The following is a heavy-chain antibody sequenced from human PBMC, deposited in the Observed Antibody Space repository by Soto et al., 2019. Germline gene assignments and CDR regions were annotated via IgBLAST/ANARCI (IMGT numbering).Heavy chain of an antibody. J-gene: IGHJ4*02. CDR2: ISAYNGNT. CDR3: ARIRPSGYDLALLFDY. V-gene: IGHV1-18*01. D-gene: IGHD5-12*01. Sequence: GSVKVSCKASGYTFTSYGISWVRQAPGQGLEWMGWISAYNGNTNYAQKLQGRVTMTTDTSTSTAYMELRSLRSDDTAVYYCARIRPSGYDLALLFDYWGQGTLVTVSS. CDR1: GYTFTSYG.